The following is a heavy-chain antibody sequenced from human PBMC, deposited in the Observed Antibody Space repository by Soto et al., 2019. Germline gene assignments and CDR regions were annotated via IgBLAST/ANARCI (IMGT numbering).Heavy chain of an antibody. D-gene: IGHD1-1*01. CDR3: ASWSAGNTLYYHGIDV. J-gene: IGHJ6*02. Sequence: QVHLLQSGAEVKKPGSSLKVSCKVSGGAFTNYSLNWVRHSPGQGLEWLGGIIPLHNTSNYSEKFVGRLSVTADISSSTVYMHLSGLTSGDTATYYCASWSAGNTLYYHGIDVWGQGTTVTVSS. V-gene: IGHV1-69*06. CDR2: IIPLHNTS. CDR1: GGAFTNYS.